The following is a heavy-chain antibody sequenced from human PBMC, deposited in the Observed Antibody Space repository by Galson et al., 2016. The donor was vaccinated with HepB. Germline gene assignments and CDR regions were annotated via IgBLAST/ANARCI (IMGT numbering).Heavy chain of an antibody. CDR2: IYPGDSDT. CDR3: ARPVVVVAAPVSWRRDP. Sequence: QSGAEVKKPGESLKISCKTSGYSFSDYWIGWVRQMPGKGLEWMGIIYPGDSDTKYSPSFQGQVTISAEPSISTVYLQWSSLKSSDSAIYYCARPVVVVAAPVSWRRDPWGQGTLVTVSS. V-gene: IGHV5-51*01. D-gene: IGHD2-15*01. J-gene: IGHJ5*02. CDR1: GYSFSDYW.